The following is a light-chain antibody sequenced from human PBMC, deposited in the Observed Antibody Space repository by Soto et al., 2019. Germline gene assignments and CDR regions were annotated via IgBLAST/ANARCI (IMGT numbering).Light chain of an antibody. CDR1: QSVSNNY. Sequence: EIVLTQSPGTLSLSPGERATLSCRASQSVSNNYLAWYQQKPGQAPRLLIYGASNRATGIPDRFSGSGSGTDFTLIISRLEPEDFAVYFCQRYGSSVTFGGGTKVEIK. CDR3: QRYGSSVT. V-gene: IGKV3-20*01. CDR2: GAS. J-gene: IGKJ4*01.